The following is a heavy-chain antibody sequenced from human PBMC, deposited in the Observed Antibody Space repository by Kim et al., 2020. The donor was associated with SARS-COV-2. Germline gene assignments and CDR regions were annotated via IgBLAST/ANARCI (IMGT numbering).Heavy chain of an antibody. Sequence: TYYADSVKGRFTISRDNSKNTLYLQMNSLRAEDTAVYYCARRSYSLGMDVWGQGTTVTVSS. V-gene: IGHV3-53*01. CDR2: T. CDR3: ARRSYSLGMDV. D-gene: IGHD2-15*01. J-gene: IGHJ6*02.